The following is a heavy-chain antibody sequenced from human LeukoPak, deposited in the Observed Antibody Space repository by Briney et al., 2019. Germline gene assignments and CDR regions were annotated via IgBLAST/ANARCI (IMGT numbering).Heavy chain of an antibody. CDR2: MNQGGSEK. D-gene: IGHD2-2*01. J-gene: IGHJ4*02. Sequence: GGSLRLSCAASGFTFSSYWMSWVRQAPEKGLEWVANMNQGGSEKYYVDSVRGRFTISRDNAKNSLYLQMNSLRADDTAVYYCARDVTALDSWGQGTLVTVSS. V-gene: IGHV3-7*01. CDR1: GFTFSSYW. CDR3: ARDVTALDS.